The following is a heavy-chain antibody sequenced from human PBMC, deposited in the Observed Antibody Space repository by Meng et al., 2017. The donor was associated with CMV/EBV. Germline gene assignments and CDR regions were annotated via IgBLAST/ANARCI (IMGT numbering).Heavy chain of an antibody. Sequence: GGSLKISCAASGFTVSSNYMSWVRQAPGKGLEWVSVIYSGGSTYYADSVKGRFTISRDNSKNTLYLQMNSLRAEDTAVYYCARDLNVVVPAAMGGTTAKNKLGYYYYGMDVWGQGTTVTVSS. D-gene: IGHD2-2*01. CDR1: GFTVSSNY. J-gene: IGHJ6*02. CDR3: ARDLNVVVPAAMGGTTAKNKLGYYYYGMDV. CDR2: IYSGGST. V-gene: IGHV3-66*02.